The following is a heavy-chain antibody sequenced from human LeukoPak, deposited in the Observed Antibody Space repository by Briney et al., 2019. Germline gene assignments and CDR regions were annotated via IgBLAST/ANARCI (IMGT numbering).Heavy chain of an antibody. CDR1: GGSISSNNW. CDR2: IYHSGST. J-gene: IGHJ4*02. Sequence: PSGTLSLTCAVSGGSISSNNWWSWVRQPPGKGLEWIGEIYHSGSTNYNPSLKSRVTISVDTSKNQFSLKLSSVTAADTAVYFCARQLRGEAVAGHLQPFDYWGQGTLVTVSS. V-gene: IGHV4-4*02. D-gene: IGHD6-19*01. CDR3: ARQLRGEAVAGHLQPFDY.